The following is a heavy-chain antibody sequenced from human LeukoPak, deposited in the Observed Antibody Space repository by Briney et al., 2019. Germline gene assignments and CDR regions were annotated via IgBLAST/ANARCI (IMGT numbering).Heavy chain of an antibody. J-gene: IGHJ6*03. V-gene: IGHV4-61*02. CDR2: IYTDGST. CDR1: GASFNSGNFY. Sequence: PSQTLSLTCTVSGASFNSGNFYWTWMRQPAGKGLEWIGRIYTDGSTNFNPSLKSRVSILVDRSKNQFSLSLSSVTAADTAIYYCARKWGFFDNYYLDVWGKGTTVTVSS. D-gene: IGHD3/OR15-3a*01. CDR3: ARKWGFFDNYYLDV.